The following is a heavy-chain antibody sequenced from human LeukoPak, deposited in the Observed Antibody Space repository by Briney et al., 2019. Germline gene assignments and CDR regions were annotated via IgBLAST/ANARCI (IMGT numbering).Heavy chain of an antibody. Sequence: PSETLSLTYAVSGYSISSGYYWGWIRQPPGKGLEWIGSIYHSGSTYYNPSLKSRVTISVDTSKNQFSLKLSSVTAADTAVYYCARGLRYVWGSYRCAHDYWGQGTLVTVSS. CDR3: ARGLRYVWGSYRCAHDY. CDR2: IYHSGST. J-gene: IGHJ4*02. CDR1: GYSISSGYY. D-gene: IGHD3-16*02. V-gene: IGHV4-38-2*01.